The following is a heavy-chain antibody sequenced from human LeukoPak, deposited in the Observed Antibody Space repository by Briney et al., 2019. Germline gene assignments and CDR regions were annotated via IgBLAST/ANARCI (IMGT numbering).Heavy chain of an antibody. Sequence: GGSLRLSCAASGFTVSSNYMSWVCQAPGKGLEWVSVIYSGGSTYYADSVKGRFTISRDNSKNTLYLQMNSLRAEDTAVYYCARGVVPAATRYYYYMDVWGKGTTVTVSS. CDR2: IYSGGST. CDR1: GFTVSSNY. CDR3: ARGVVPAATRYYYYMDV. D-gene: IGHD2-2*01. V-gene: IGHV3-66*02. J-gene: IGHJ6*03.